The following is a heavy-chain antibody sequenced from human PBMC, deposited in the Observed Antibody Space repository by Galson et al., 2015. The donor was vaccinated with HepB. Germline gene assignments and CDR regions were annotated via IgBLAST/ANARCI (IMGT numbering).Heavy chain of an antibody. V-gene: IGHV3-66*01. D-gene: IGHD6-25*01. CDR3: VKDQRGFIGGSITPGAFDY. J-gene: IGHJ4*02. CDR2: IYSGGST. Sequence: SLRLSCAASGFTVSSNYMSWVRQAPGKGLEWVSVIYSGGSTYYADSVKGRFTISRDNSKNTLYLQMNSLRAEDTAVYYCVKDQRGFIGGSITPGAFDYWGQGTLVTVSS. CDR1: GFTVSSNY.